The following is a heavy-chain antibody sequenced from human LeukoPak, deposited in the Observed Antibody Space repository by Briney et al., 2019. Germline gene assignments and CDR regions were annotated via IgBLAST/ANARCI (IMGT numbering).Heavy chain of an antibody. D-gene: IGHD3-16*01. J-gene: IGHJ5*02. CDR3: ARRAWGNDNWFDP. V-gene: IGHV1-69*04. CDR1: GGTFSSYA. CDR2: IIPILGIA. Sequence: GASVKVSCKASGGTFSSYAISWVRQAPGQGLEWMGRIIPILGIANYAQKFQGRVTITADKSTSTAYMELSSLRSEDTAVYYCARRAWGNDNWFDPWGQGTLVTVSS.